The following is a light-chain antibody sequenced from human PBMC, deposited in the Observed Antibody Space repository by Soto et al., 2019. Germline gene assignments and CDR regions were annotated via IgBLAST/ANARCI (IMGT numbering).Light chain of an antibody. Sequence: EIVLTQSPGTLSLSPGERATLSCRASQSVSSGYLAWYQQKPGQAPRLLIYGASSRATGIPDRFSGGGSGTDFSLTISRLEPEDFAVYYCQQFRTFGQGTKVEIK. CDR1: QSVSSGY. J-gene: IGKJ1*01. CDR3: QQFRT. CDR2: GAS. V-gene: IGKV3-20*01.